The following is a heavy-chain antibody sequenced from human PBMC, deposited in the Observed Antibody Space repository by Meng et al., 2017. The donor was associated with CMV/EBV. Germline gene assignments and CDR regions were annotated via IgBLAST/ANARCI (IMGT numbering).Heavy chain of an antibody. CDR3: ARDSRITGNQRLVDY. D-gene: IGHD1-20*01. J-gene: IGHJ4*02. V-gene: IGHV1-46*01. CDR2: INPSGGST. Sequence: ASVKVSCKASGYSFSTFGITWVRQAPGQGLEWMGIINPSGGSTSYAQKFQGRVTMTRDTSTSTVYMELSSLRSEDTAVYYCARDSRITGNQRLVDYWGQGTLVTVSS. CDR1: GYSFSTFG.